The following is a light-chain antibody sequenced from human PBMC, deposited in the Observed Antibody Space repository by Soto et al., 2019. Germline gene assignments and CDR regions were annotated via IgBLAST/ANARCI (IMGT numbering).Light chain of an antibody. Sequence: EIVLTQSPGTLSLSPGERATLSCRASQSINSRYLAWYQQKPGQAPRLLIYGASSSATGIPDRFSGSGSGTDFTLTISRLEPEDFELYYCQQFGSSPGFTFGPGTKVDIK. CDR2: GAS. J-gene: IGKJ3*01. CDR1: QSINSRY. CDR3: QQFGSSPGFT. V-gene: IGKV3-20*01.